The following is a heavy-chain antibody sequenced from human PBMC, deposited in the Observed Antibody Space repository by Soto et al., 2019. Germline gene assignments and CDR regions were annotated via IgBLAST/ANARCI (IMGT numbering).Heavy chain of an antibody. Sequence: ASVKVSCKTSGYIFSDYGINWVRQAPGQGLEWMGWISGYSGNANLAQKFQGRVTMTTDKSTRTAYMELRRLRSDDTAVYYCAKRTSGTTWGESDYWGQGTLVTVSS. CDR1: GYIFSDYG. J-gene: IGHJ4*02. CDR3: AKRTSGTTWGESDY. D-gene: IGHD4-17*01. V-gene: IGHV1-18*04. CDR2: ISGYSGNA.